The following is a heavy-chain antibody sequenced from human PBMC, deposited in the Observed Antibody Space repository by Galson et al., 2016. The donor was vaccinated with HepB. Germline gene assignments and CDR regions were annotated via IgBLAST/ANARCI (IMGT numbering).Heavy chain of an antibody. D-gene: IGHD1-1*01. CDR1: GGSSSTPTYY. CDR2: ISYSGST. CDR3: ARRNTGHNWSYFDY. J-gene: IGHJ4*02. V-gene: IGHV4-39*01. Sequence: ETLSLTCTVSGGSSSTPTYYWGWIRQPPGKGLAWIGTISYSGSTYYNPSLKSRVTISVDTSKNQISLKLSSVTAADTAVYYCARRNTGHNWSYFDYWGQGTLVTVSS.